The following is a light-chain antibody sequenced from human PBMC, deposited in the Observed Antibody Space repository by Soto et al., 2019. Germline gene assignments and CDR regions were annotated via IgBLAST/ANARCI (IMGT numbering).Light chain of an antibody. CDR2: EVR. Sequence: QSALTQPASVSGSPGQSITISCAGTMLDIGAYNLVSWYQQRPGKAPQLIIYEVRNRPSGISFRFSGSKSGNTASLTISGLQAEDEADYYCSSFTSKSTLIFGGGTK. V-gene: IGLV2-14*03. CDR3: SSFTSKSTLI. J-gene: IGLJ2*01. CDR1: MLDIGAYNL.